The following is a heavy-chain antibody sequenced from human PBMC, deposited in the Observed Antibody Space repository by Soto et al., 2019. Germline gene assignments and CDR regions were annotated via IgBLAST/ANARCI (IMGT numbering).Heavy chain of an antibody. D-gene: IGHD2-15*01. J-gene: IGHJ6*02. V-gene: IGHV4-59*01. Sequence: SETLSLTCTVSGGSISSSYWSCIRQPPGKGLEWIGYVYYSGSTNYNPSLKSRVTISIDTSKNQFSLKLSSVTAADTAVYYCARVTGEDSGGSPTRSGMDVWGQGTTVTVS. CDR1: GGSISSSY. CDR3: ARVTGEDSGGSPTRSGMDV. CDR2: VYYSGST.